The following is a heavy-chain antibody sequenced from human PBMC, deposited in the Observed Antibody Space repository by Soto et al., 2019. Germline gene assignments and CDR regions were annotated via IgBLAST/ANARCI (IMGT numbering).Heavy chain of an antibody. J-gene: IGHJ3*02. Sequence: GGSLRLSCAASGFTFSSYAMSWVRQAPGKGLEWVSAISGSGGSTYYADSVKGRFTISRDNSKNTLYLQMNSLRAEDTAVYYCAAIVIWGSYRRHDAFDIWGQGTMVTVSS. CDR1: GFTFSSYA. V-gene: IGHV3-23*01. D-gene: IGHD3-16*02. CDR2: ISGSGGST. CDR3: AAIVIWGSYRRHDAFDI.